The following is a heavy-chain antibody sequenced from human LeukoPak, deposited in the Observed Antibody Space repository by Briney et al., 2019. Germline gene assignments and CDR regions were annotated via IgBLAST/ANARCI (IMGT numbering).Heavy chain of an antibody. CDR1: GFTFNSYA. Sequence: GGSLRLSCAASGFTFNSYAMSWVRQAPGKGLERVSAISGSGGSTYYADSVKGRFTISRDNSKNTLYLQMNSLRAEDTAVYYCAKELNYYDSSGQGVWYFDLWGRGTLVTVSS. V-gene: IGHV3-23*01. CDR2: ISGSGGST. CDR3: AKELNYYDSSGQGVWYFDL. D-gene: IGHD3-22*01. J-gene: IGHJ2*01.